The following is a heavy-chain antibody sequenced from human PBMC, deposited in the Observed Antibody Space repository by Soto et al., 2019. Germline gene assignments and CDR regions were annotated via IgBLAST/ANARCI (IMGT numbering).Heavy chain of an antibody. J-gene: IGHJ6*02. D-gene: IGHD2-21*01. CDR1: GFTFGTYW. CDR2: INSDGTIS. CDR3: ARLSGDHSAFFSYGMDA. Sequence: QTGGSLRLSCAASGFTFGTYWMNGGRQAPGKGPEWLSGINSDGTISSYADSVKGRFTISRDNARNTLSLQMNSLRADDTAVYYCARLSGDHSAFFSYGMDAWGQGTTVTVSS. V-gene: IGHV3-74*01.